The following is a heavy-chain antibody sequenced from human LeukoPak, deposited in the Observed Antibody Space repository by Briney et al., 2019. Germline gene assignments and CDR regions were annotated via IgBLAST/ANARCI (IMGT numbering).Heavy chain of an antibody. J-gene: IGHJ3*02. Sequence: GGSLRLSCAASGFTFSDYYMSWIRQAPGKGLVWVSRINSDGSSTSYADSVKGRFTISRDNAKNTLYLQMNSLRAEDTAVYYCARELIDWLAFDIWGQGTMVTVSS. CDR2: INSDGSST. D-gene: IGHD3-9*01. CDR1: GFTFSDYY. CDR3: ARELIDWLAFDI. V-gene: IGHV3-74*01.